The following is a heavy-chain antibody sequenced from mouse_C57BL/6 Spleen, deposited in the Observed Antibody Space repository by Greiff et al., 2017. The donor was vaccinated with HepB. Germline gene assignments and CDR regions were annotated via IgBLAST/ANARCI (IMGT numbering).Heavy chain of an antibody. CDR1: GYTFTSYW. V-gene: IGHV1-59*01. CDR2: IDPSDSYT. D-gene: IGHD1-1*01. CDR3: ARDLESGSSLDY. Sequence: VQLQQSGAELVRPGTSVKLSCKASGYTFTSYWMHWVKQRPGQGLEWIGVIDPSDSYTNYNQKFKGKATLTVDTSSSTAYMQLSSLTSEDSAVYYCARDLESGSSLDYWGQGTTLTVSS. J-gene: IGHJ2*01.